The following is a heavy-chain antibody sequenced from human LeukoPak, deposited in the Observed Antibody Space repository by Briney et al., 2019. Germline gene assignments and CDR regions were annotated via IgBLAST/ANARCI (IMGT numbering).Heavy chain of an antibody. J-gene: IGHJ3*02. V-gene: IGHV3-23*01. CDR3: AKEAVGPYAFDI. CDR1: GFTFSSYA. Sequence: PGGSLRLSCAASGFTFSSYAMSWVRQAPGKGLEWVSGISGSGASTYYADSVKGRLTISRDNSKNTLYLQMNSLRAEDTAVYYCAKEAVGPYAFDIWGQGTMVTVSS. CDR2: ISGSGAST. D-gene: IGHD6-19*01.